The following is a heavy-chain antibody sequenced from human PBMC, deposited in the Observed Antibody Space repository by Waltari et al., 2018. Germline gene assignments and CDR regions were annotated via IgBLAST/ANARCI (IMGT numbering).Heavy chain of an antibody. V-gene: IGHV4-39*01. J-gene: IGHJ3*01. Sequence: WGWIRQAPGQGLEWIGTISYSGTTYNSPSLQSRVTISRDTSKNQLSLKLDSVTASDTAVYYCATYIGASVGTASFDVWGQGTMVTVSS. CDR2: ISYSGTT. D-gene: IGHD5-12*01. CDR3: ATYIGASVGTASFDV.